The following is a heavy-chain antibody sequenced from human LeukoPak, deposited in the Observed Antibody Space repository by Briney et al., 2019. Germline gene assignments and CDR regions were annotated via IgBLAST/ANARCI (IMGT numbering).Heavy chain of an antibody. D-gene: IGHD2-15*01. V-gene: IGHV1-18*01. CDR2: ISAYNGNT. CDR3: ARDRGALGSTLMDV. J-gene: IGHJ6*03. Sequence: ASVKVSCKASGYTFTSYAISWVRQAPGQGLEWMGWISAYNGNTNYAQKLQGRVTMTTDTSTSTAYMELRSLRSDDTAVYYCARDRGALGSTLMDVWGKGTTVTVSS. CDR1: GYTFTSYA.